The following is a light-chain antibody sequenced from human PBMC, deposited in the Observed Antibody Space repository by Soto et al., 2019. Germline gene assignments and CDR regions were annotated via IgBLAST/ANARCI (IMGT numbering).Light chain of an antibody. CDR2: DAS. Sequence: EIVLTQSPGTLCLSPGERATLSCRASQRVSSSSLAWYRQKRGQARTLLINDASSRATGIPDRFSGSGSGTDFTLTISRLEPEDFAVYYCQQYGGSPRTFGQGTKVDIK. CDR3: QQYGGSPRT. V-gene: IGKV3-20*01. CDR1: QRVSSSS. J-gene: IGKJ1*01.